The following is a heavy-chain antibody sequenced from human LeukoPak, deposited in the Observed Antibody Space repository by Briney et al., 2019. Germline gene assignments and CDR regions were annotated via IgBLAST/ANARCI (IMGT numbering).Heavy chain of an antibody. J-gene: IGHJ6*03. Sequence: PSETLSLTCAVYGGSFSGYYWSWIRQPPGKGLEWIGEINHSGSTNYNPSLKSRVTISVDTSKNQFSLKLSSVTAADTAVYYCAGGARIAARVYMDVWGKGTTVTVSS. CDR2: INHSGST. CDR1: GGSFSGYY. D-gene: IGHD6-6*01. CDR3: AGGARIAARVYMDV. V-gene: IGHV4-34*01.